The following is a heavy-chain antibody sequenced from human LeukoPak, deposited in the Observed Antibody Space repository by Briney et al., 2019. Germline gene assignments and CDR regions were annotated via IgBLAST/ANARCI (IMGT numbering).Heavy chain of an antibody. J-gene: IGHJ6*03. Sequence: SETLSLTCTVSGGSISSSSYYWGWIRQPPGKGLEWIGSIYYSGNTYYNPSLKSRVTISVDTSKNQFSLKLSSVTAADTAVYYCARGPYPVVPAAIREGYYYYYMDVWGKGTTVTVSS. CDR3: ARGPYPVVPAAIREGYYYYYMDV. CDR2: IYYSGNT. D-gene: IGHD2-2*02. V-gene: IGHV4-39*01. CDR1: GGSISSSSYY.